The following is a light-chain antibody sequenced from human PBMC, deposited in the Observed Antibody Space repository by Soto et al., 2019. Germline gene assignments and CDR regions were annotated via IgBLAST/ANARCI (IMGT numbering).Light chain of an antibody. J-gene: IGKJ4*01. V-gene: IGKV1-39*01. CDR1: QSISSY. CDR2: AAS. Sequence: DIQMTQSPSSLSASVGDRVTITCRASQSISSYLNWYQQKPGKAPKLLIYAASSVQSGVPSRFSGSGSGTDFTLTISILQPEDFETYYCQQSYSTLTFGGGTKVEIK. CDR3: QQSYSTLT.